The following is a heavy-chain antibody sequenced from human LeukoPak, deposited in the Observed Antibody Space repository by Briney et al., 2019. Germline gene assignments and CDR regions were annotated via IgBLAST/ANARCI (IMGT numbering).Heavy chain of an antibody. CDR2: ISYDGSNK. J-gene: IGHJ6*03. Sequence: PGGSLRLSCAASGFTFSSYAMHWVRQAPGKGLEWVAVISYDGSNKYYADSVKGRFTISRDNSKNTLYLQMNSLRAEDTAVYYCARTPTWTGYYYYMDVWGKGTTVTVSS. CDR3: ARTPTWTGYYYYMDV. CDR1: GFTFSSYA. V-gene: IGHV3-30-3*01. D-gene: IGHD3/OR15-3a*01.